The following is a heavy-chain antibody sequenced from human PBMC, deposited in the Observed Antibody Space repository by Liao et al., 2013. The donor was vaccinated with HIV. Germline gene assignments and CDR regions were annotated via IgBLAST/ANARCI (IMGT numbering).Heavy chain of an antibody. CDR2: IYYSGST. D-gene: IGHD2-21*01. CDR1: GGSISSYY. V-gene: IGHV4-59*08. CDR3: VRQGDCGGDCVLGY. Sequence: QVQLQESGPGLVKPSETLSLTCTVSGGSISSYYWSWIRQPAGKGLEWIGRIYYSGSTNYNPSLKSRVTISVDTSKNHFSLKLSSVTAADTAVYYCVRQGDCGGDCVLGYWGQGTLVTVSS. J-gene: IGHJ4*02.